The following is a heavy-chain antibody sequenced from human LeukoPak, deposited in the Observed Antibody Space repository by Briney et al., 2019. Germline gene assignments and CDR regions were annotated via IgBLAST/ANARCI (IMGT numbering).Heavy chain of an antibody. J-gene: IGHJ4*02. CDR3: ATATYYYGSGSYYTRYYFDY. D-gene: IGHD3-10*01. Sequence: SETLSLTCAVSGGSISSSNWWSWIRQPPGKGLEWIGQIYHSGSTNYNPSLKSRVTISVDKSKTQFSLKLSSVTAADTAVYYCATATYYYGSGSYYTRYYFDYWGQGTLVTVSS. CDR1: GGSISSSNW. V-gene: IGHV4-4*02. CDR2: IYHSGST.